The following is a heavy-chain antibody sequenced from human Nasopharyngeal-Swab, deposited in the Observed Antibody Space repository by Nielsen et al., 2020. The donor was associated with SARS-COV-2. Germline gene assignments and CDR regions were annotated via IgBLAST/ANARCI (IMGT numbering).Heavy chain of an antibody. V-gene: IGHV3-33*01. J-gene: IGHJ3*02. Sequence: GESLKISCAAYGFNFNNHGMHWVRQAPGKGLEWVAVIWSDGKTTKYADSVKGRLNISRDKSRNTLYLQMNNLRVEDTAIYYCAREGPYSGTNVFYIWGQGTMVTVSS. D-gene: IGHD5-12*01. CDR2: IWSDGKTT. CDR1: GFNFNNHG. CDR3: AREGPYSGTNVFYI.